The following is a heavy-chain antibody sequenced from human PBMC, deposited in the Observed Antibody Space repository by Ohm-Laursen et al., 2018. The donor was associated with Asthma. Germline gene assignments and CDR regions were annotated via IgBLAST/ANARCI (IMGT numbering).Heavy chain of an antibody. CDR3: ARASNTAMDV. J-gene: IGHJ6*02. Sequence: ASVKVSCKASGYTFTNNHIHWVRQAPGQGFEWMGIINPSGGSTNFAQNLQGRVTMTRDTSTSTVYMELSSLRSEDTAMYYCARASNTAMDVWGQGTTVTVS. V-gene: IGHV1-46*01. CDR2: INPSGGST. D-gene: IGHD2-2*02. CDR1: GYTFTNNH.